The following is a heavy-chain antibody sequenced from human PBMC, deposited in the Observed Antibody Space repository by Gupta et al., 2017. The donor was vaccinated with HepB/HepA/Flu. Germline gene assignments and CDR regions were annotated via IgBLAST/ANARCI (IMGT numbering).Heavy chain of an antibody. Sequence: VQPGGSLRLTCVTSGFTMRDYSLDWVRQAPGKGLEWISYISTSSSTIYYADSVRGRFTMSRDNAKNSLYLQMNSLRDEDTAIYYCATGWLSNSFNYWGQGALVPVSS. CDR3: ATGWLSNSFNY. CDR1: GFTMRDYS. D-gene: IGHD5-24*01. J-gene: IGHJ4*02. CDR2: ISTSSSTI. V-gene: IGHV3-48*02.